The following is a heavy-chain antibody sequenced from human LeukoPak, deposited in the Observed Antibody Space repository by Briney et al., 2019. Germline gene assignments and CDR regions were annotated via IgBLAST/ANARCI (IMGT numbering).Heavy chain of an antibody. CDR1: GYTFTGYY. CDR2: INPNSGGT. V-gene: IGHV1-2*02. D-gene: IGHD2-15*01. Sequence: SSVTGSCKASGYTFTGYYMHWVRQAPGQGLEWLGWINPNSGGTNYAQKFQGRVTLTRDMSISTAYMELSGLTSDDTAIYYCARGTTAATPYYFAFWGQGAQGTVSS. CDR3: ARGTTAATPYYFAF. J-gene: IGHJ4*02.